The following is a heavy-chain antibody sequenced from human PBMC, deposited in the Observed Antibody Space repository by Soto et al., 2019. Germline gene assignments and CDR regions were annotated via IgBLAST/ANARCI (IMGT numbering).Heavy chain of an antibody. CDR3: ARHTGPLYVGYYYDMAV. Sequence: SETLSLTCIVSDGSMSSYYWGWIRQPPGKGLEWIGSIYYSGYTYYNPSLKSRVTISVDTSKNQFSLKLSSVTAADTAVYYCARHTGPLYVGYYYDMAVWGQGTTVTVS. V-gene: IGHV4-39*01. CDR2: IYYSGYT. D-gene: IGHD3-16*01. CDR1: DGSMSSYY. J-gene: IGHJ6*02.